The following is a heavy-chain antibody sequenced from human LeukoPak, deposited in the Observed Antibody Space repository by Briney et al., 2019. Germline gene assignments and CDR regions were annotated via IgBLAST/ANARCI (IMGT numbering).Heavy chain of an antibody. D-gene: IGHD3-10*01. Sequence: GGSLRLSCAASGFTFSSYAMHWVRQAPGKGLEWVAVISYDGSNKYYADSVKGRSTISRDNSKNTLYLQMNSLRAEDTAVYYCARDGAMVRGVISAYWGQGTLVTVSA. CDR1: GFTFSSYA. CDR3: ARDGAMVRGVISAY. CDR2: ISYDGSNK. J-gene: IGHJ4*02. V-gene: IGHV3-30*04.